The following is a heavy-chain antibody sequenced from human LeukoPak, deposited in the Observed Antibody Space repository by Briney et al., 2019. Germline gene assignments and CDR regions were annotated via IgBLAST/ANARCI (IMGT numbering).Heavy chain of an antibody. J-gene: IGHJ4*02. Sequence: ASVKVSCKASGYTFTSYGISWVRQAPGQGLEWMGWISAYNGNTNYAQKLQGRVTMTTDTSTSTAYMELRSLRSDDTAVYYCARDRRVVVVAATSFDYWGQGTLVTVSS. D-gene: IGHD2-15*01. V-gene: IGHV1-18*01. CDR3: ARDRRVVVVAATSFDY. CDR2: ISAYNGNT. CDR1: GYTFTSYG.